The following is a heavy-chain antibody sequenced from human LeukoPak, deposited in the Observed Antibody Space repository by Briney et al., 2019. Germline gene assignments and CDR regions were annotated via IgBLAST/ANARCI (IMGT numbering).Heavy chain of an antibody. CDR3: AKNWGYFDD. CDR2: INPVGSEK. J-gene: IGHJ4*02. D-gene: IGHD7-27*01. CDR1: GFTFSTYS. V-gene: IGHV3-7*02. Sequence: PGGSLRLSCTASGFTFSTYSMNWVRQAPGKGLEWVANINPVGSEKYYLDSVKGRFAISRDNAKNSLYLQMNSLRAEDTAVYYCAKNWGYFDDWGQGTLVTVSS.